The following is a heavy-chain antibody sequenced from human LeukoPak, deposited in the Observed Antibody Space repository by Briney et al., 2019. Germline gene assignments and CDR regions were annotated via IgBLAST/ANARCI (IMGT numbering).Heavy chain of an antibody. CDR2: FDPEDGET. J-gene: IGHJ4*02. CDR1: GYTLTELS. Sequence: ASVKVSCKVSGYTLTELSMHWVRQAPGKGLEWKGGFDPEDGETIYAQKFQGRVTMTEDTSTDTAYMELSSLRSEDTAVYYCATVYYYDSSLGRWGQGTLVTVSS. V-gene: IGHV1-24*01. D-gene: IGHD3-22*01. CDR3: ATVYYYDSSLGR.